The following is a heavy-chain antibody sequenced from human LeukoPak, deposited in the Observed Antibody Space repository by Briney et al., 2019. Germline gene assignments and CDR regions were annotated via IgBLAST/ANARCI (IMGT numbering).Heavy chain of an antibody. CDR1: GGSFSGYY. V-gene: IGHV4-34*12. CDR2: MIDSGST. J-gene: IGHJ4*02. Sequence: SETLSLTCAVYGGSFSGYYWSWIRQPPGKGLEWIGEMIDSGSTNYNPSLKSRVTISLDTSKKQFSVNLSSVTAADTAVYYCVRTYYYDSSGYPKLNDYWGQGTLVTVSA. CDR3: VRTYYYDSSGYPKLNDY. D-gene: IGHD3-22*01.